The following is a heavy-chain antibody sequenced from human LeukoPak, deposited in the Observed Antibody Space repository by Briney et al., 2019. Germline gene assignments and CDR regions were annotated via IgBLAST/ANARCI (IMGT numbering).Heavy chain of an antibody. CDR2: ISGSGGST. CDR3: AKYQYGSGSYLLS. CDR1: GFTFSSYA. D-gene: IGHD3-10*01. J-gene: IGHJ4*02. V-gene: IGHV3-23*01. Sequence: GGSLRLSCAASGFTFSSYAMSWVRQAPGKGLEWVSAISGSGGSTYYADSVKGRFTISGDNSKNTLYLQMNSLRAEDTAVYYCAKYQYGSGSYLLSWGQGTLVTVSS.